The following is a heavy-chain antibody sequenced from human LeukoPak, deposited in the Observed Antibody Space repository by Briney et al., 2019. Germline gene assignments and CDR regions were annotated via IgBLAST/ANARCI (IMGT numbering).Heavy chain of an antibody. CDR3: AKLAGIRGWFVYYFDY. D-gene: IGHD6-19*01. CDR1: GFTFGTHA. Sequence: PGGSLRLSCEASGFTFGTHAMTWVRQAPGKGLEWVSGMSGRGDTSYYADSVKGRFTISRDNSKNTLFLQMNSLRAEDTAVYYCAKLAGIRGWFVYYFDYWGQGTLVTVS. V-gene: IGHV3-23*01. CDR2: MSGRGDTS. J-gene: IGHJ4*02.